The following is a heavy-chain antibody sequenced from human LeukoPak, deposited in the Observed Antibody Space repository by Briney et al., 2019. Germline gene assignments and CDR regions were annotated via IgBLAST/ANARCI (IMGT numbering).Heavy chain of an antibody. CDR2: IKQDGSEK. J-gene: IGHJ2*01. D-gene: IGHD3-10*01. CDR3: SRDFHDTFGGYFDL. CDR1: GFTFSSYW. Sequence: GGSLRLSCTASGFTFSSYWMSWVRQAPGKGLEWVANIKQDGSEKYYVDSVKGRFTISRDNSKNTLYLQMNSLRADDAAVFYCSRDFHDTFGGYFDLWGRGTLVAVSS. V-gene: IGHV3-7*01.